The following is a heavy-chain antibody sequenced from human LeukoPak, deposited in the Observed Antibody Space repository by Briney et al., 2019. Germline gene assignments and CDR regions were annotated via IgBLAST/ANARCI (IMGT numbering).Heavy chain of an antibody. CDR2: IWYDGSNK. J-gene: IGHJ6*04. CDR3: ARDDYGDYQGRMDV. Sequence: GGSLRLSCAASGFTFSSYGMHWVRQAPGKGLEWVAVIWYDGSNKYYADSVKGRFTISRDSSKNTLYLQMNSLRAEDTAVYYCARDDYGDYQGRMDVWGKGTTVTVSS. CDR1: GFTFSSYG. D-gene: IGHD4-17*01. V-gene: IGHV3-33*01.